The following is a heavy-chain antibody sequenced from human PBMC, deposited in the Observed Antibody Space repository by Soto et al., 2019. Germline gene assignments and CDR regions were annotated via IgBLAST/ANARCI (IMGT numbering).Heavy chain of an antibody. CDR2: ISSTSSYT. CDR3: ARDLALAGNY. Sequence: XGSLLLSCAASGFTFSSYAMNWVRQTQEKGLEWVSSISSTSSYTHYSDSVKGRFTISRDNANNSLFLQMNSLRAEDTATYYCARDLALAGNYWGQGVLVTVSS. CDR1: GFTFSSYA. D-gene: IGHD6-19*01. V-gene: IGHV3-21*01. J-gene: IGHJ4*02.